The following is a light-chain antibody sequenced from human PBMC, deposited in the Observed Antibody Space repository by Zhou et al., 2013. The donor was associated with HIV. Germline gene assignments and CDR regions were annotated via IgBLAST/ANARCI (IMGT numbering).Light chain of an antibody. CDR2: QVS. J-gene: IGKJ2*01. V-gene: IGKV2-30*02. CDR1: QSLVHGDGQTY. Sequence: EDVLTQSPLSLPVTVGQPASISCWSRQSLVHGDGQTYLNWFHQRPGQSPRRLIYQVSNRDSGVPDRFSGSGAGTDFTLKISRVEAEDVGVYYCVQATRWPYTFGQGTRVEIK. CDR3: VQATRWPYT.